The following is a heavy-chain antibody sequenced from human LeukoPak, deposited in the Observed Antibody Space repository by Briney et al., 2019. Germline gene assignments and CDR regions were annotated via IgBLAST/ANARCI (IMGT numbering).Heavy chain of an antibody. CDR3: AMIAGLWAFDH. J-gene: IGHJ4*02. CDR2: ISSVGSSI. D-gene: IGHD3-16*01. V-gene: IGHV3-48*03. Sequence: PGGSLRLSCTGSGFTFSNYEMNWVRQAPGKGLEWLSYISSVGSSINYADSVKGRFSISRDNAKNSLYLHMNGLRADDTAVHYCAMIAGLWAFDHWGQGVLVTVSS. CDR1: GFTFSNYE.